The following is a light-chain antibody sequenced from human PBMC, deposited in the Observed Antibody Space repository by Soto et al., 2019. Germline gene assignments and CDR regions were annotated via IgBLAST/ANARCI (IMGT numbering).Light chain of an antibody. V-gene: IGKV3-15*01. CDR1: HSVSTS. CDR3: HQYAFWPYT. J-gene: IGKJ2*01. Sequence: ETVMTQSPDTLSVSPGERATLSCRASHSVSTSLAWYQQKPGQAPRLLIYGASTRATDIPPRFSGSGSGTVFTLAIDSLQSEDFAVYYCHQYAFWPYTFGQGTKVDSK. CDR2: GAS.